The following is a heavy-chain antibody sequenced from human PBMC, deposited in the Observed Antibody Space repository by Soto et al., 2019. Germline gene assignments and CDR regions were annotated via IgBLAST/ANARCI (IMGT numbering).Heavy chain of an antibody. CDR3: ARDPGIAAAGTVGFFDY. J-gene: IGHJ4*02. Sequence: EVQLVESGGGLVQPGGSLRLSCAASGFTFSGYWMSWVRQAPGMGLEWVANIKPDGSEKHYVDSVKGRFTISRDNAKNSRFREMNSLRAEDTAVYYCARDPGIAAAGTVGFFDYWGQGTLVTVSS. V-gene: IGHV3-7*01. CDR2: IKPDGSEK. D-gene: IGHD6-13*01. CDR1: GFTFSGYW.